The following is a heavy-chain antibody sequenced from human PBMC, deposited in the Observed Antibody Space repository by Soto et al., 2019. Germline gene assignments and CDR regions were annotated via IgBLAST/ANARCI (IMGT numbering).Heavy chain of an antibody. CDR2: INHSGST. CDR3: ARGGLLWFGENYYMDV. CDR1: GGSFSGYY. J-gene: IGHJ6*03. V-gene: IGHV4-34*01. Sequence: SETLSLTCAVYGGSFSGYYWSWIRQPPGKGLEWIGEINHSGSTNYNPSLKSRVTISVDKSKNQFSLKLRPVTAADTALYDCARGGLLWFGENYYMDVWGKGTTVTVSS. D-gene: IGHD3-10*01.